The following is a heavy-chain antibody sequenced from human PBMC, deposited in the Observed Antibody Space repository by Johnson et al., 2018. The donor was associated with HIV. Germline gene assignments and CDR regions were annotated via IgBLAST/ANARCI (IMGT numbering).Heavy chain of an antibody. D-gene: IGHD5-24*01. Sequence: VQLVESGGGVVRPGGSLRLSCEVSGFTFDEYGMSWVRQAPGKGLEWVSGINWNGGSTGYADSVKGRFTISRDNARNFLYLQMNSVRAEDTALYFVSRVLNARPQWALEILGQGNMVTVSS. CDR1: GFTFDEYG. CDR3: SRVLNARPQWALEI. J-gene: IGHJ3*02. CDR2: INWNGGST. V-gene: IGHV3-20*04.